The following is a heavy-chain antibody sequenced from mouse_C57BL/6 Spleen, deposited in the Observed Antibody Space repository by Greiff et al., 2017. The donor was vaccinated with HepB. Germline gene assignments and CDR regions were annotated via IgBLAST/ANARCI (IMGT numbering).Heavy chain of an antibody. J-gene: IGHJ3*01. CDR1: GYSITSGYY. CDR3: ARGEPGAWFAY. V-gene: IGHV3-6*01. CDR2: ISYDGSN. Sequence: DVKLQESGPGLVKPSQSLSLTCSVTGYSITSGYYWNWIRQFPGNKLEWMGYISYDGSNNYNPSLKNRISITRDTSKNQFFLKLNSVTTEDTATYYCARGEPGAWFAYWGQGTLVTVSA.